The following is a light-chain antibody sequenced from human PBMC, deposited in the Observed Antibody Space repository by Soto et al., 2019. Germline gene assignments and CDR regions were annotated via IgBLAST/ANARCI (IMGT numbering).Light chain of an antibody. V-gene: IGLV2-14*01. CDR2: EVS. CDR3: SSFTSVNTWV. J-gene: IGLJ3*02. CDR1: SSDVGNYNY. Sequence: QSALTQPASVSGSPGQSITISCTGTSSDVGNYNYVSWYQQHPGKAPTVIISEVSNRPSGISNRFSGSKSGNTASLTISGLQAEDEADYYCSSFTSVNTWVFGGGTKLTVL.